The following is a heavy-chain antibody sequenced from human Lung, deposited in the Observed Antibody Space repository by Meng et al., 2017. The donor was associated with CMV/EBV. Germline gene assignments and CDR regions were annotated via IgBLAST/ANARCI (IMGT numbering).Heavy chain of an antibody. Sequence: ESLKISCSASGFAFSNYKMDWVRQAPGRGLEWVSSITPFSDYIYYGDSVKGRFTISRDNGKNSLYLQMNSLRDEDTAVYYCARDRYQLPSDSWGQGTLVTVSS. CDR2: ITPFSDYI. CDR3: ARDRYQLPSDS. D-gene: IGHD2-2*01. V-gene: IGHV3-21*01. CDR1: GFAFSNYK. J-gene: IGHJ4*02.